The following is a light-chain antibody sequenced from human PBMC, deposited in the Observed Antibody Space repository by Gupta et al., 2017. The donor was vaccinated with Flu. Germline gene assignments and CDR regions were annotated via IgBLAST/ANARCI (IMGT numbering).Light chain of an antibody. V-gene: IGKV3-15*01. CDR2: AAF. Sequence: EIVMTQSPATLSVSPGERATLSCRASQSVGSSLAWYQKKPGQAPRLLIYAAFIRATGIAARFTGSGSGTEFTLTISSLQSEDFAVYYCQHYNSWPFTFGPGTKLDI. CDR3: QHYNSWPFT. CDR1: QSVGSS. J-gene: IGKJ3*01.